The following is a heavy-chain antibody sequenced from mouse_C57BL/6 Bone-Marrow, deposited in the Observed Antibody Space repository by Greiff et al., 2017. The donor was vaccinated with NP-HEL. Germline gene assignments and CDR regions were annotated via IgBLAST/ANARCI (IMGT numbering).Heavy chain of an antibody. CDR1: GFTFSDYY. D-gene: IGHD1-1*01. J-gene: IGHJ1*03. CDR2: ISNGGGST. Sequence: EVQRVESGGGLVQPGGSLKLSCAASGFTFSDYYMYWVRQTPEKRLEWVAYISNGGGSTYYPDTVKGRFTISRDNAKNTLYLQMSRLKSEDTAMYYCARLTTTVVTPPYFDVWGTGTTVTVSS. CDR3: ARLTTTVVTPPYFDV. V-gene: IGHV5-12*01.